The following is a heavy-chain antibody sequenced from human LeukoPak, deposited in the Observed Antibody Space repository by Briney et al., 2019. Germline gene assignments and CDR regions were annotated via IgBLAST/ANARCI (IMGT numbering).Heavy chain of an antibody. CDR2: IKQDGSET. CDR1: GFTLSTYW. V-gene: IGHV3-7*03. J-gene: IGHJ6*04. Sequence: GGSLRLSCAVSGFTLSTYWMSWVRQAPGKGLEWVANIKQDGSETYYVDSVKGRFTISKDNAENSVDLQMSSLRGEDTAVYYCARGRAGSNPKWYYGMDVWGKGTTVTVS. D-gene: IGHD3-10*01. CDR3: ARGRAGSNPKWYYGMDV.